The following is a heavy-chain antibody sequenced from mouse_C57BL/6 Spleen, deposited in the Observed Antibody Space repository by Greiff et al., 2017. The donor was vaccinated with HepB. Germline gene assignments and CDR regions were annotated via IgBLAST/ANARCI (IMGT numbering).Heavy chain of an antibody. V-gene: IGHV3-6*01. CDR1: GYSITSGYY. D-gene: IGHD1-1*01. CDR3: ARDRGYGSSFDY. J-gene: IGHJ2*01. Sequence: EVQLQQSGPGLVKPSQSLSLTCSVTGYSITSGYYWNWIRQFPGNKLEWMGYISYDGSNNYNPSLKNRISITRDTSKNQFFLKLNSVTTEDTATYYCARDRGYGSSFDYWGQGTTLTVSS. CDR2: ISYDGSN.